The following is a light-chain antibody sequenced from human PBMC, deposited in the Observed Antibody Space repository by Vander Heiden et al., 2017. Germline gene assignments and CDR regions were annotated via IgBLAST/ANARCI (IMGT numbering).Light chain of an antibody. Sequence: DIVLSHSPDPLALCLRERATINCESSQTVLTSANTTTYFAWFRPPPGQPPNLPPAWASTRESAVPYRFSGGGSGTDFTLTIRGLQPEDVAVYYCQQYVGAGTFGQGTKVEIK. J-gene: IGKJ2*01. CDR2: WAS. V-gene: IGKV4-1*01. CDR1: QTVLTSANTTTY. CDR3: QQYVGAGT.